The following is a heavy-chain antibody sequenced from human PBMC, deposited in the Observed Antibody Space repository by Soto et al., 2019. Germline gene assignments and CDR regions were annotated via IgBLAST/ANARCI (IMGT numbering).Heavy chain of an antibody. V-gene: IGHV3-23*01. J-gene: IGHJ4*02. CDR1: GFTFSSYA. D-gene: IGHD5-12*01. Sequence: EVQLLESGGGLVQPGGSLRLSCAASGFTFSSYAMSWVRQAPGKGLEWVSAISGSGGSTYYADSVKGRFTISRDNSKNTLYLQMNSLRAEDTAVCYCAKAKYSGYDFGYWGQGTLVTVSS. CDR3: AKAKYSGYDFGY. CDR2: ISGSGGST.